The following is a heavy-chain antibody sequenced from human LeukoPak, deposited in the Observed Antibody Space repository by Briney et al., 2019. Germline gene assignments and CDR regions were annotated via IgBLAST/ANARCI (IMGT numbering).Heavy chain of an antibody. CDR1: GGSFSGYY. J-gene: IGHJ4*02. D-gene: IGHD4-17*01. CDR3: AREGLYGDYVWSLDY. Sequence: KPSETLSLTCAVYGGSFSGYYWSWIRQPPGKGLEWIGYIYYSGSTNYNPSLKSRVTISVDTSKNQFSLKLSSVTAADTAVYYCAREGLYGDYVWSLDYWGQGTLVTVSS. CDR2: IYYSGST. V-gene: IGHV4-59*01.